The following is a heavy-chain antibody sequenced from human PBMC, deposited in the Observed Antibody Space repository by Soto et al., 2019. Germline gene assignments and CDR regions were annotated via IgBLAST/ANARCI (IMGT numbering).Heavy chain of an antibody. J-gene: IGHJ3*02. CDR1: GYAFDIDG. V-gene: IGHV1-18*01. CDR3: ARDVYSGSGVGFDI. CDR2: ISTYDGKT. D-gene: IGHD5-12*01. Sequence: QVQLVQSGAEVKKPGAAVKVSCKTSGYAFDIDGIAWVRQAPGRGLEWMGWISTYDGKTDYPQNLQGRITMTTDTATVTSYLELRSLKSDETAVYYCARDVYSGSGVGFDIWGRGTLVTVSS.